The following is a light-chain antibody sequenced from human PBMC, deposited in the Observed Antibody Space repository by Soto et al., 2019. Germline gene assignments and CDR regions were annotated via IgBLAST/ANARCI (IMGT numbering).Light chain of an antibody. Sequence: EIVMTQSPATLSVSPGERATLSCRASQSVTRTLAWYQQKPGQAPRPLIYGASTRATGIPARFSGSGSGTEFTLTISSLQSEDFAVYYCQQYNNWPQWTFGQGTKVEIK. V-gene: IGKV3-15*01. CDR2: GAS. CDR3: QQYNNWPQWT. J-gene: IGKJ1*01. CDR1: QSVTRT.